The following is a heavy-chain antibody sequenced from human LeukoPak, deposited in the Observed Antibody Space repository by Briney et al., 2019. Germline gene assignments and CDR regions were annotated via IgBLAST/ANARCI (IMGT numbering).Heavy chain of an antibody. V-gene: IGHV1/OR15-1*04. D-gene: IGHD4-23*01. J-gene: IGHJ4*02. CDR3: ARDVSAGNSEFFDY. CDR2: INPNSGGT. CDR1: YIFTXXY. Sequence: YIFTXXYMHWVRQAPGQELGWRGRINPNSGGTNYAQKFQGRVTMTTDTSTSTAYMELRSLTSDDTAVYFCARDVSAGNSEFFDYWGQGTLVTVSS.